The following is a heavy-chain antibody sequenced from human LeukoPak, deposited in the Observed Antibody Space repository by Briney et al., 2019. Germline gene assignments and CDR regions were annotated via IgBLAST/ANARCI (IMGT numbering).Heavy chain of an antibody. CDR3: AQDPAGVVIN. V-gene: IGHV3-23*01. J-gene: IGHJ4*02. D-gene: IGHD3-3*01. CDR1: EFIFSNFA. Sequence: PGGSRRLSCAASEFIFSNFAMSWVRQAPGKGLEWVSTITATGGRTDYADSVKGRFTISRDNSKNTLSLQMNSLRAEDTAMYYCAQDPAGVVINWGQGSLVTVSS. CDR2: ITATGGRT.